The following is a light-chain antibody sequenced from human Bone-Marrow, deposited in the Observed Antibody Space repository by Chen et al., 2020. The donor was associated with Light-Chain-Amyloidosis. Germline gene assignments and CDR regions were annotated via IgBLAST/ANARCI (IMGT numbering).Light chain of an antibody. CDR2: EVT. Sequence: QSALTQPASVTGTPAQAISLSCSGTSSDVGGDNHVSWYQQHPDKAPKLMIYEVTHRPSWVPDRFSGSKSDNTASLTISGLQTEDEDDYFCSSYTITNTLVFGSGTRVTVL. CDR3: SSYTITNTLV. V-gene: IGLV2-14*01. J-gene: IGLJ1*01. CDR1: SSDVGGDNH.